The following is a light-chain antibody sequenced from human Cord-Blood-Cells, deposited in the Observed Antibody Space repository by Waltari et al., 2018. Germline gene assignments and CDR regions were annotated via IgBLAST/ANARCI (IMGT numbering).Light chain of an antibody. CDR3: CSYAGSSTWV. J-gene: IGLJ3*02. Sequence: QSALTQPASVSGSPGQSITISCTGTSSDVGSYNLVPWYQQHPGKAPKLMIYERSKRPSGVSNRFSGSKSGNTASLTISALQAGDEADYYCCSYAGSSTWVFGGGTKLTVL. CDR1: SSDVGSYNL. CDR2: ERS. V-gene: IGLV2-23*01.